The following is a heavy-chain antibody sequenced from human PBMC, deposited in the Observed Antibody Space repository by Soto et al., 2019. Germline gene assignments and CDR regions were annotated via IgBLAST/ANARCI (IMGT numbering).Heavy chain of an antibody. CDR1: GGSFSGYY. Sequence: SETLSLTCAVYGGSFSGYYWTWIRQPPGTGLEWIGEINHSGSTNYNPALKSRVTISVDTSKNQFSLRLTSLTAADTAVYYCARGGVVVTRSEYFIHWGQGIQVTVSS. CDR3: ARGGVVVTRSEYFIH. J-gene: IGHJ1*01. CDR2: INHSGST. D-gene: IGHD3-3*01. V-gene: IGHV4-34*01.